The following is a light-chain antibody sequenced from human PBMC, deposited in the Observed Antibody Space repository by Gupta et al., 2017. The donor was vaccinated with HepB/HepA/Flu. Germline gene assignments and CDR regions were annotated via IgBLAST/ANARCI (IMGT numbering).Light chain of an antibody. V-gene: IGKV3-20*01. CDR3: QQYGSSPPVT. CDR2: GAS. CDR1: QTISNKY. Sequence: EIVLTQSPGTLSLSPGERATLSCRASQTISNKYVAWYQQKPGQAPRLLIYGASSRATDIPDRFSGSGSGTDFTLTISRLEPEDLAVYYCQQYGSSPPVTFGQGTRLGIK. J-gene: IGKJ5*01.